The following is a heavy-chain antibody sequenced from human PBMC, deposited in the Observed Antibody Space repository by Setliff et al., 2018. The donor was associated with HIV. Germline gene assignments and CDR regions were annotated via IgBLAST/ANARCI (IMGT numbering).Heavy chain of an antibody. D-gene: IGHD2-2*01. CDR2: VIPMLRLA. Sequence: SVKVSCKSSGGTFRTYAISWVRQAPGQGLEWMGGVIPMLRLANYAQKFQGRVTITADKSTNTAYMEVHSLRFDDTAVYYCTRHRVVPAALNWFDPWGQGTLVTVSS. CDR3: TRHRVVPAALNWFDP. CDR1: GGTFRTYA. V-gene: IGHV1-69*10. J-gene: IGHJ5*02.